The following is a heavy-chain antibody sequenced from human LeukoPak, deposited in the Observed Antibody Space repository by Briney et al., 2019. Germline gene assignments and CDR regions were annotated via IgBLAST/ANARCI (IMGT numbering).Heavy chain of an antibody. Sequence: GGSLRLSCAASGFTFSSYSMNWVRQAPGKGPEWVSSISSSSSYIYYADSVKGRFTISRDNAKNSLYLQMNSLRAEDTAVYYCASEYSSSWYPDYWGQGTLVTVSS. D-gene: IGHD6-13*01. V-gene: IGHV3-21*01. CDR1: GFTFSSYS. J-gene: IGHJ4*02. CDR3: ASEYSSSWYPDY. CDR2: ISSSSSYI.